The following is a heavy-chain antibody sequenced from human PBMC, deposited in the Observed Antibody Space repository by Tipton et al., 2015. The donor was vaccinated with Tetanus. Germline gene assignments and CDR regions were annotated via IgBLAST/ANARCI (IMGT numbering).Heavy chain of an antibody. V-gene: IGHV3-23*01. Sequence: SLRLSCAASGFTFNSYAMTWVRQAPGKGLQWVASISSTSSYIYYADSLKGRFTISRDNSKNTVYLQMNSLRDEDTAVYYCAKDPASRGWFDPWGQGTLVSVSS. CDR1: GFTFNSYA. J-gene: IGHJ5*02. CDR2: ISSTSSYI. CDR3: AKDPASRGWFDP.